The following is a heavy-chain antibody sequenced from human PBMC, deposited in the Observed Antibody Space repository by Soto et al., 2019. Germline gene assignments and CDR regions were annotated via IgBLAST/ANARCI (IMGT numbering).Heavy chain of an antibody. CDR1: GGSISSYY. CDR2: FYYSGST. V-gene: IGHV4-59*12. Sequence: PSETLSLTCTVSGGSISSYYWSWIRQPPGKGLEWIGYFYYSGSTNYNPSLKSRVTISVDTSKNQFSLKLSSVTAADTAVYYCAALGKYYDFWSGYPGDYYYYGMDVWGQGTTVTVSS. CDR3: AALGKYYDFWSGYPGDYYYYGMDV. D-gene: IGHD3-3*01. J-gene: IGHJ6*02.